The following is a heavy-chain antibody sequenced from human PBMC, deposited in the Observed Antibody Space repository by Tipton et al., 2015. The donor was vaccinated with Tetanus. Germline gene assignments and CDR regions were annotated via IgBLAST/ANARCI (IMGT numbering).Heavy chain of an antibody. CDR2: ISYSGST. D-gene: IGHD3-10*01. V-gene: IGHV4-39*07. CDR1: GASISSSRRFD. Sequence: TLSLTCTVSGASISSSRRFDCGWIRQPPGKGLEWIGTISYSGSTSYSPSLKSRVTMSVDTSQKQISLKVNSVTAADTAVYYCARDRGVRGGYYYYHGMDVWGQGTTVTVSS. J-gene: IGHJ6*02. CDR3: ARDRGVRGGYYYYHGMDV.